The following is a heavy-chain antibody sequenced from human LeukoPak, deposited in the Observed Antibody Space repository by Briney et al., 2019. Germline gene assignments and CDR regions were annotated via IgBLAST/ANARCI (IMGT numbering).Heavy chain of an antibody. J-gene: IGHJ4*02. Sequence: SETLSLXCTVSGGSISSSSYYWVWIRQPPGKGLEWIGCIYYSGSTYYNPSLKSRVTISVDTAKNQFSLKLSSVTAADTAVYYCARLSRGRWVYYFDYWGQGTLVTVSS. D-gene: IGHD3-10*01. CDR1: GGSISSSSYY. V-gene: IGHV4-39*01. CDR3: ARLSRGRWVYYFDY. CDR2: IYYSGST.